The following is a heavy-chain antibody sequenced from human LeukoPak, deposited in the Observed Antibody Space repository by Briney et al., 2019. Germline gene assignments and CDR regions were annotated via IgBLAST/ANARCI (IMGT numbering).Heavy chain of an antibody. V-gene: IGHV3-23*01. Sequence: PGGSLRLSCAASGFTFSSYAMSWVRQAPGKGLEWVSAISGSGGSTYYADSVKGRFTISRDNSKNTLYLQMNSLRAEDTAVYYCAKDSRPARYYYDSSGYSHYWGQGTLVTVSS. CDR2: ISGSGGST. CDR1: GFTFSSYA. D-gene: IGHD3-22*01. CDR3: AKDSRPARYYYDSSGYSHY. J-gene: IGHJ4*02.